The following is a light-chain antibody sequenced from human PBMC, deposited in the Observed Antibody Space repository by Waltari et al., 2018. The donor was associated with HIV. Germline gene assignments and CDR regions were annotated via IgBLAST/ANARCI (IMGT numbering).Light chain of an antibody. J-gene: IGLJ1*01. Sequence: QSVLTQPPSASGTPGQRVTISCYGSSSNIGTNTVNWYQQLPGTAPKLLIYSNNQRPSGVPDRFSGSKSGTSASLAISGLQSADEADYYCAAWDDSLNGYVFGTGTKVTVL. V-gene: IGLV1-44*01. CDR3: AAWDDSLNGYV. CDR2: SNN. CDR1: SSNIGTNT.